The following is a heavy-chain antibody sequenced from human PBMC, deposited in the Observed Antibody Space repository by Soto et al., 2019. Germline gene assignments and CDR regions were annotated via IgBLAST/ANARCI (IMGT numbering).Heavy chain of an antibody. Sequence: PGESLKISCKGSGYSFTSYWIGWVRQMPGKGLEWMGIIYPGDSDTRYSPSFQGQVTISADKSISTAYLQWSSLKASDTAMYYCARHDSSGWNYYYMDVWGKGTTVTVSS. CDR1: GYSFTSYW. CDR2: IYPGDSDT. D-gene: IGHD6-19*01. J-gene: IGHJ6*03. V-gene: IGHV5-51*01. CDR3: ARHDSSGWNYYYMDV.